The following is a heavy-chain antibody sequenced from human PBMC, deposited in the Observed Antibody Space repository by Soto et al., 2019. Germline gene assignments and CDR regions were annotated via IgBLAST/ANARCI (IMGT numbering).Heavy chain of an antibody. J-gene: IGHJ6*02. CDR1: GFTFSSFA. Sequence: PGGSLRLSCAASGFTFSSFAMSWVRQAPGKGPEWLAVISYDGTTQHYADSVKGRFTISRDNAKNSLYLQMNSLRAEDTAVYYCARERRVAGCYYYGMDVWGQGTTVTVSS. D-gene: IGHD2-15*01. CDR3: ARERRVAGCYYYGMDV. CDR2: ISYDGTTQ. V-gene: IGHV3-30*03.